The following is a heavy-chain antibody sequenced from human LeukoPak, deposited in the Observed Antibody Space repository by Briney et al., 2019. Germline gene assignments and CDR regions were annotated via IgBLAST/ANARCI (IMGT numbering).Heavy chain of an antibody. J-gene: IGHJ6*03. CDR2: ISSSGSTI. CDR1: GFTFSDYY. V-gene: IGHV3-11*01. Sequence: GGSLRLSCAASGFTFSDYYMSWIRQAPGKGLEWVSYISSSGSTIYYADSVKGRFTISRDNAKNSLYLQMNSLRAEDTAVYYCAGTTEGGYIGYFYYYYMDVWGKGTTVTISS. CDR3: AGTTEGGYIGYFYYYYMDV. D-gene: IGHD5-18*01.